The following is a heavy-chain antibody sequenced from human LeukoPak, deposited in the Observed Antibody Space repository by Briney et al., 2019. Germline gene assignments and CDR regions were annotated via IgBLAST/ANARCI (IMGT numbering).Heavy chain of an antibody. V-gene: IGHV4-59*12. Sequence: SETLSLTCTVSGGSISSYYWSWIRQPPGKGLEWIGYIYYSGSTYYNPSLKSRVTISVDTSKNQFSLKLSSVTAADTAVYYCARDSSGYCSGGSCYEDYWGQGTLVTVSS. CDR2: IYYSGST. CDR1: GGSISSYY. CDR3: ARDSSGYCSGGSCYEDY. J-gene: IGHJ4*02. D-gene: IGHD2-15*01.